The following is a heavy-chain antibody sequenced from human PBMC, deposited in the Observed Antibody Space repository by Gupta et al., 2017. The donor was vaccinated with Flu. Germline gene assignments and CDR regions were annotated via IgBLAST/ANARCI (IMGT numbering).Heavy chain of an antibody. Sequence: ELQLVESGGGMVQPGRCLRLSCAASGFNFDEYAMHWVRQVPGKGLEWVSGISRNSENIGYGDSVGGRFTISRDNAEKSLYLQMNSLRLEDSALYYCAKEHDYFVGALDIWGLGTLVTVSS. D-gene: IGHD3-16*01. CDR2: ISRNSENI. CDR3: AKEHDYFVGALDI. V-gene: IGHV3-9*01. CDR1: GFNFDEYA. J-gene: IGHJ3*02.